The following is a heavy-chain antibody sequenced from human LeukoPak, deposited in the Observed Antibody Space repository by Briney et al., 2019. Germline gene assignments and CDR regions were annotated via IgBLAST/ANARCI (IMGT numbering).Heavy chain of an antibody. Sequence: SETLSLTCTVSGGSISSFYWSWIRQPPGKGLEWIGYIYYSGSTNYNPSLKSRVTISIDTSKNQFSLKLSSVTAADTAVYYCARGLGNWYLDLWGRDTLLTVSS. CDR1: GGSISSFY. J-gene: IGHJ2*01. D-gene: IGHD4-11*01. CDR2: IYYSGST. CDR3: ARGLGNWYLDL. V-gene: IGHV4-59*01.